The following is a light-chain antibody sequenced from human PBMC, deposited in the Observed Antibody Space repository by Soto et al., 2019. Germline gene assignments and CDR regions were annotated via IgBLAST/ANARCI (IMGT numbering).Light chain of an antibody. Sequence: QSVLTQPASVSASPGQSITISCTGASNDVGGSDYVSWYQQHPGKAPKLIIYGVSNRHSGTSDRFSGSKSGNTASLTISGLQAEDEADYYCSSYTSSSTLLFGGGTKLTGL. V-gene: IGLV2-14*01. J-gene: IGLJ2*01. CDR2: GVS. CDR3: SSYTSSSTLL. CDR1: SNDVGGSDY.